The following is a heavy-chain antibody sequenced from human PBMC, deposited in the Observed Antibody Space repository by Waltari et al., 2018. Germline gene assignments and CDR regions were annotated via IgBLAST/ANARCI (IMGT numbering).Heavy chain of an antibody. V-gene: IGHV4-59*02. J-gene: IGHJ4*02. CDR1: GDSVSSYY. CDR2: VYYSGSS. D-gene: IGHD3-22*01. CDR3: ARLNDISGYYYFDY. Sequence: QVQLQESGPGLVKPSETLSLTCAISGDSVSSYYWTWIRQPPGKGLDWLGSVYYSGSSNYSPSLKSRVTISVDTSRIQFSLKLSSVTAADTAIYYCARLNDISGYYYFDYWGQGALVTVSS.